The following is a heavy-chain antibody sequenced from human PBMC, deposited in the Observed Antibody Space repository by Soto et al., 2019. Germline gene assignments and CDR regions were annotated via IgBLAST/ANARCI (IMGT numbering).Heavy chain of an antibody. V-gene: IGHV3-74*01. Sequence: GGSLRLSCAASGFTFSTYWMHWVRQAPGKGLVWVSRINSDGSSTNYADSVKGRFTISRDNARNTLYLQMSSLRAEDTAVYYCAGGSGWYSPDYWGQGTLVTVSS. CDR2: INSDGSST. D-gene: IGHD6-19*01. J-gene: IGHJ4*02. CDR1: GFTFSTYW. CDR3: AGGSGWYSPDY.